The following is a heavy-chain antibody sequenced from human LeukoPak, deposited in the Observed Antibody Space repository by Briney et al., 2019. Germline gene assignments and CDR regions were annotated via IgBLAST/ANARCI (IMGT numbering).Heavy chain of an antibody. D-gene: IGHD5-12*01. J-gene: IGHJ6*02. CDR1: GYTFTSYD. CDR2: MNPNIGHT. Sequence: GASVKVSCKASGYTFTSYDVNWVRQATGQGLEWMGWMNPNIGHTGYAQKFQGRVTMTRNTSIRTAYMELSSVTSEDTAVYYCTRAHSGYHYYYGMDVWGQGTTVTVSS. V-gene: IGHV1-8*01. CDR3: TRAHSGYHYYYGMDV.